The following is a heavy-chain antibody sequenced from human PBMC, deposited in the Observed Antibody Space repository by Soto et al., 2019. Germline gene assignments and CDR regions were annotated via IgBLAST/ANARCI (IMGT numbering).Heavy chain of an antibody. Sequence: GASVKVSCKDSGGTLSSYAISRVRQATGQGLEWMGGIIPIFGTANYAQKFQGRVTITADESTSTAYMELSSLRSEDTAVYYCAGGLRLYSYGSYYYYGMDVWGQGTTVTVSS. CDR1: GGTLSSYA. CDR3: AGGLRLYSYGSYYYYGMDV. V-gene: IGHV1-69*13. J-gene: IGHJ6*02. D-gene: IGHD5-18*01. CDR2: IIPIFGTA.